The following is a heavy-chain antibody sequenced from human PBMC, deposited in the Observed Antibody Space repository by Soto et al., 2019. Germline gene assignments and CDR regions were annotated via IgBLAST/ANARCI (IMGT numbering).Heavy chain of an antibody. CDR2: IYYSGST. D-gene: IGHD1-26*01. V-gene: IGHV4-59*06. J-gene: IGHJ4*02. Sequence: SETLSLTCTVSGGSISSYYWSWIRQHPGKGLEWIGYIYYSGSTYYNPSLKSRVTISVDTSKNQFSLKLSSVTAADTAVYYCAGIYSGSPGGTLRYWGQGTLVTVSS. CDR3: AGIYSGSPGGTLRY. CDR1: GGSISSYY.